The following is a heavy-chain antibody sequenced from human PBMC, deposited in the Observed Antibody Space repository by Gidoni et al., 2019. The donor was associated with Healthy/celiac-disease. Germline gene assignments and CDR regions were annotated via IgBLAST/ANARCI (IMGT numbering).Heavy chain of an antibody. V-gene: IGHV3-11*01. J-gene: IGHJ3*02. CDR2: ISRSGSTI. CDR1: GFPFSAYY. CDR3: AREFVVVPAAPLAFDI. D-gene: IGHD2-2*01. Sequence: QVKLVESGGGLVKSGGALRLSCAASGFPFSAYYMSWIRQAPGKGLEWVSYISRSGSTIYYADSVKRRFTISRDNAKNSLYLQMNSLRAEDTAVYYCAREFVVVPAAPLAFDIWGQGTMVTVSS.